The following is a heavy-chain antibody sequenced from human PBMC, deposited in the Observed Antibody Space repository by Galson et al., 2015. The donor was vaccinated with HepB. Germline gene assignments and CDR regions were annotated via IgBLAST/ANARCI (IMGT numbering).Heavy chain of an antibody. V-gene: IGHV1-46*01. Sequence: SVTVSCKASGYTFTSYYMHWVRQAPGQGLEWMGIINPSGGSTSYAQKFQGRVTMTRDTSTSTVYMELSSLRSEDTAVYYCARANVVGATRGPIDYWGQGTLVTVSS. J-gene: IGHJ4*02. D-gene: IGHD1-26*01. CDR1: GYTFTSYY. CDR3: ARANVVGATRGPIDY. CDR2: INPSGGST.